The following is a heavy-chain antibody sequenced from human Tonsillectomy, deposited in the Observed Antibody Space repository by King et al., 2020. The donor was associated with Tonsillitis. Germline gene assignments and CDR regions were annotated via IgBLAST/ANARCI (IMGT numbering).Heavy chain of an antibody. CDR3: AGVNPRYYGSGITGEFDY. Sequence: VQLVESGAEVKKPGASVRVSCKASGYSFTDYYMHWVRQAPGQGLEWMGWVRPNSGGTNYARKFQDRVTMTGDTSISTAYMELSRLRPDDTAVYYCAGVNPRYYGSGITGEFDYWGQGTLVTVSS. CDR1: GYSFTDYY. D-gene: IGHD3-10*01. CDR2: VRPNSGGT. V-gene: IGHV1-2*02. J-gene: IGHJ4*02.